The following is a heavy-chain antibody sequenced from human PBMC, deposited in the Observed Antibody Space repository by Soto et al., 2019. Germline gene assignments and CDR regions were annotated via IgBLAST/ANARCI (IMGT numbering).Heavy chain of an antibody. CDR3: AKVVPLFVVVPAANGMDF. V-gene: IGHV3-23*01. Sequence: PGGSLRLSCAASGFTFSSYAMSWARQAPGKGLEWVSAISGSGGSTYYADSVKGRFTISRDNSKNTLYLQMNSLRAEDTAVYYCAKVVPLFVVVPAANGMDFWGPGTTVTVSS. J-gene: IGHJ6*02. CDR1: GFTFSSYA. CDR2: ISGSGGST. D-gene: IGHD2-2*01.